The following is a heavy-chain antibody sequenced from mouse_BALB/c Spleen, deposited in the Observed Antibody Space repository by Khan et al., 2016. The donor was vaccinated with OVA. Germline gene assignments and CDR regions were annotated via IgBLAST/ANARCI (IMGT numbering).Heavy chain of an antibody. J-gene: IGHJ2*01. D-gene: IGHD1-1*01. V-gene: IGHV5-9-3*01. CDR1: GFTFSRYS. CDR3: ARHEDYYGSRPYFDY. CDR2: ISTGGTYT. Sequence: EVELVESGGGLVKPGGSLKLSCVASGFTFSRYSMSWVRQTPEKRLEWVASISTGGTYTYYPDSVKVRFTLSRDNADNTLYLQVSSLRSEDTAIYYGARHEDYYGSRPYFDYWGQGTTLTVSS.